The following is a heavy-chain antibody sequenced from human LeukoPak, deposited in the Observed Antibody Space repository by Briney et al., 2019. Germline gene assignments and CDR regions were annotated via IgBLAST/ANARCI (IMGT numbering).Heavy chain of an antibody. D-gene: IGHD4-17*01. Sequence: SETLSLTCTVSGGSISSYSWSWIRQPPGKGLEWIEYIYYSGSTNYNPSLKSRVTISVDTSKNQFSLKLSSVTAADTAVYYCAREAGATVFLAFDIWGQGTMVTVSS. CDR2: IYYSGST. CDR1: GGSISSYS. J-gene: IGHJ3*02. V-gene: IGHV4-59*01. CDR3: AREAGATVFLAFDI.